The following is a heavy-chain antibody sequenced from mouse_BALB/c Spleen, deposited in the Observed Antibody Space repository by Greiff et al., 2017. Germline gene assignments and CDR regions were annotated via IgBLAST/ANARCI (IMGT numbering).Heavy chain of an antibody. CDR3: ARGTMITYFDY. Sequence: EVKLVESGPELVKPGASVKVSCKASGYAFTSYNMYWVKQSHGKSLEWIGYIDPYNGGTSYNQKFKGKATLTVDKSSSTAYMHLNSLTSEDSAVYYCARGTMITYFDYWGQGTTLTVSS. V-gene: IGHV1S135*01. J-gene: IGHJ2*01. CDR1: GYAFTSYN. CDR2: IDPYNGGT. D-gene: IGHD2-4*01.